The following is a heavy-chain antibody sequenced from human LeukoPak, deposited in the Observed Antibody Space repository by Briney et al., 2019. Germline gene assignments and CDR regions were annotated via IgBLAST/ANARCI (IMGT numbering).Heavy chain of an antibody. V-gene: IGHV1-69*05. CDR1: GGTFSSYA. D-gene: IGHD3-22*01. CDR2: IIPIFGTA. CDR3: ARDLNMVTMIVVDVDY. Sequence: SVKVSCKASGGTFSSYAISWVRQAPGQGLEWMGGIIPIFGTANYAQKFQGRVTMTTDTSTSTAYMELRSLRSDDTAVYYCARDLNMVTMIVVDVDYWGQGTLVTVSS. J-gene: IGHJ4*02.